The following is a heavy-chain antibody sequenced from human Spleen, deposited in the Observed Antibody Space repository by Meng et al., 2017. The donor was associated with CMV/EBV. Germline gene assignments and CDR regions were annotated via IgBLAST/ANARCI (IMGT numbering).Heavy chain of an antibody. V-gene: IGHV3-13*01. CDR3: ARAHHYDFWSGFYQYGMDV. D-gene: IGHD3-3*01. J-gene: IGHJ6*02. Sequence: GESLKISCAASGFTFSNYDMHWVRQGVGKGLEWVAAIDNAGHTYYPDSVMGRFTIPRENAKNSLYLQMNSLKTGDTAVYYCARAHHYDFWSGFYQYGMDVWGQGTTVTVSS. CDR2: IDNAGHT. CDR1: GFTFSNYD.